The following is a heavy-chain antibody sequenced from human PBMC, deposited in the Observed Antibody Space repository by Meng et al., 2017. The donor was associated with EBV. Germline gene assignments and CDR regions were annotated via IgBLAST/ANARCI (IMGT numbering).Heavy chain of an antibody. CDR2: IYWDDDK. J-gene: IGHJ5*02. Sequence: QIPLKESGPTLVKPTQTLTLTCTFSGFSASTSGVGVGWIRQPPGKALEWLALIYWDDDKRYSPSLKSRLTITKDTSKNKVVLTMTNMDPVDTATYYCAHRRDEYSSSWYGWFDPWGQGTLVTVSS. D-gene: IGHD6-13*01. V-gene: IGHV2-5*02. CDR3: AHRRDEYSSSWYGWFDP. CDR1: GFSASTSGVG.